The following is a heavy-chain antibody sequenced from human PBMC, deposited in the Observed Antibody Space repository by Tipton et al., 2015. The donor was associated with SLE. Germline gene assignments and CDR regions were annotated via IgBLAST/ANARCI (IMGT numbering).Heavy chain of an antibody. J-gene: IGHJ4*02. V-gene: IGHV4-59*01. Sequence: TLSLTCTVSGGSIRSYYWSWIRQPPGKGLEWIGYIYYSGSTNYNPSLKSRVTISVDTSKNQFSLKLSSVTAADTAVYYCARGGGSYGHGEDFDYWGQGTLVTVSS. D-gene: IGHD5-18*01. CDR1: GGSIRSYY. CDR2: IYYSGST. CDR3: ARGGGSYGHGEDFDY.